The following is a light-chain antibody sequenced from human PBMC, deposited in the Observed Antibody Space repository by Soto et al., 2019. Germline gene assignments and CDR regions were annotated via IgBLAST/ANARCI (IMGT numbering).Light chain of an antibody. CDR3: QQYNHWPPLT. Sequence: EIVMTQSPATLSVSPGERATLSCRASQSVGRNLAWYQQKPGQAPRLLIYGASTRATGIPARFSGSGSGTELTLTISSLQSEDVAIYSCQQYNHWPPLTFGGGTKVEIK. CDR2: GAS. J-gene: IGKJ4*01. CDR1: QSVGRN. V-gene: IGKV3-15*01.